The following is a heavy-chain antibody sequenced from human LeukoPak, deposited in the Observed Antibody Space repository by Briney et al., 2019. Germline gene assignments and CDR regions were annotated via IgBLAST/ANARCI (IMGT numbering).Heavy chain of an antibody. V-gene: IGHV3-23*01. D-gene: IGHD6-13*01. CDR3: ARDTAGTIAAAGRSDY. CDR2: FNPGGEIT. CDR1: GLSLSDYN. J-gene: IGHJ4*02. Sequence: PGGPQRLSCAASGLSLSDYNMIWVRQAPGKGLEGVAVFNPGGEITYYADSVKGRSTISRDNSKNMLYLQTNSLRADDTAVYYCARDTAGTIAAAGRSDYWGQATLVTVSS.